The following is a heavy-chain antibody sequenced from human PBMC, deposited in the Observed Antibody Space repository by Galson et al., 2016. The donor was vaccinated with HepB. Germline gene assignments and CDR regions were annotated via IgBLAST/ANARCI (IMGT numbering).Heavy chain of an antibody. Sequence: ETLSLTCTVSGGSISSYYWSWIRQPPGKGLEWIGYIYYSGSTNYNPSLKSRVTISVDTSKNQFSLKLSSVAAADTAVYYCARGDCGGDCYVDYWGQGTLVTVSS. J-gene: IGHJ4*02. CDR3: ARGDCGGDCYVDY. V-gene: IGHV4-59*01. CDR1: GGSISSYY. CDR2: IYYSGST. D-gene: IGHD2-21*01.